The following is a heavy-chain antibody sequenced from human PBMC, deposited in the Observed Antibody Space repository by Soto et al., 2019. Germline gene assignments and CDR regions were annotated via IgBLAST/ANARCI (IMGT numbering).Heavy chain of an antibody. V-gene: IGHV3-9*01. Sequence: EVQLVESGGGWVQPGRSLRLYCVAAGFAFDDYVMHLVRQVAGKDLEWVSGISWNSGNIDYADSLKGRLTISRDNAMNSLYLQMNSLRPADTALYYCARGLSGVPSDLDYWGQRPLVTVSS. CDR3: ARGLSGVPSDLDY. D-gene: IGHD6-25*01. J-gene: IGHJ4*02. CDR1: GFAFDDYV. CDR2: ISWNSGNI.